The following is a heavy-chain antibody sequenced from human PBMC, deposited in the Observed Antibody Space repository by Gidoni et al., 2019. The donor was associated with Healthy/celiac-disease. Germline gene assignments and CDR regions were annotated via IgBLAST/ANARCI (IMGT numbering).Heavy chain of an antibody. V-gene: IGHV4-61*02. J-gene: IGHJ3*02. CDR3: AREVDAFDI. Sequence: QVQLQESGPGLVKPSQTLSPTCTVSGGSISSGSYYWSWIRQPAGKGLEWIGRIYTSGSTNYNPSLKSRVTISVDTSKNQFSLKLSSVTAADTAVYYCAREVDAFDIWGQGTMVTVSS. CDR2: IYTSGST. CDR1: GGSISSGSYY.